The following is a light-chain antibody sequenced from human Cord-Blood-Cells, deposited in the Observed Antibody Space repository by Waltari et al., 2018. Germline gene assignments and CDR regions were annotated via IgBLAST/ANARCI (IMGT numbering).Light chain of an antibody. Sequence: QSVLTQPPSVSGAPGQRVTISCTGSSSNIGAGYDVHWYQQLPGTAPKLLIYGNSNRPSGVPDGFSGSKSGTSSSRAITGLQAENEAAYSCQSYDSSLSGWLFGGGTKLTVL. J-gene: IGLJ3*02. V-gene: IGLV1-40*01. CDR2: GNS. CDR1: SSNIGAGYD. CDR3: QSYDSSLSGWL.